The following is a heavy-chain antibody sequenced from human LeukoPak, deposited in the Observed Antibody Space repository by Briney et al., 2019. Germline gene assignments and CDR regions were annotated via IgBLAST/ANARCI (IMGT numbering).Heavy chain of an antibody. D-gene: IGHD1-26*01. Sequence: PGGSLRLFCAASGFTFSSYAMSWVRQAPGKGLEWVSAISGSGGSTYYADSVKGRFTISRDNSKNTLYVQMNSLRAEDTAVYYCAREGKVGATFYFDYWGQGTLVTVSS. J-gene: IGHJ4*02. V-gene: IGHV3-23*01. CDR2: ISGSGGST. CDR3: AREGKVGATFYFDY. CDR1: GFTFSSYA.